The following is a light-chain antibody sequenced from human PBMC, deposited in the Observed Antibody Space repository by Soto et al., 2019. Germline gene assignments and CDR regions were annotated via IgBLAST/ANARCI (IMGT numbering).Light chain of an antibody. V-gene: IGKV1-9*01. CDR3: QQLNNYPDT. CDR2: AGS. J-gene: IGKJ2*01. Sequence: DIQLTQSPSFLSASVGDRVTITCRASQGISSSLGWYQQKPGKAPKLLIDAGSTLHSGVPSRFSGSGSGTEFTLTISSLQPEDFATYYCQQLNNYPDTFGQGTKLEIK. CDR1: QGISSS.